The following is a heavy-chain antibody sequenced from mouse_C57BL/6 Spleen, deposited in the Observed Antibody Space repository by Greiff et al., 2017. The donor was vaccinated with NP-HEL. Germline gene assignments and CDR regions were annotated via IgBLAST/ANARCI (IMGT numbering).Heavy chain of an antibody. D-gene: IGHD3-2*02. Sequence: EVHLVESGGGLVKPGGSLKLSCAASGFTFSSYTMSWVRQTPEKRLEWVATISGGGGNTYYPDSVKGRFTISRDNAKNTLYLQMSSLRSEDTALYYCARHGTAQAPRAMDYWGQGTSVTVSS. CDR3: ARHGTAQAPRAMDY. V-gene: IGHV5-9*01. CDR1: GFTFSSYT. CDR2: ISGGGGNT. J-gene: IGHJ4*01.